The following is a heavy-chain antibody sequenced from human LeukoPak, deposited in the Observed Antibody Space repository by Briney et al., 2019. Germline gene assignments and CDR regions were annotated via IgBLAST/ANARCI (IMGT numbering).Heavy chain of an antibody. J-gene: IGHJ6*02. CDR3: ARARIPVAAGADV. V-gene: IGHV3-53*01. CDR2: IYSDGST. D-gene: IGHD6-19*01. Sequence: PGGSLRLSCAASGFAVGSNYMTWVRQAPGKGLEWVSVIYSDGSTSYIDSVKGRFTISSDISKNTLFLQMNSLRAEDTAVYYCARARIPVAAGADVWGQGTTVIVSS. CDR1: GFAVGSNY.